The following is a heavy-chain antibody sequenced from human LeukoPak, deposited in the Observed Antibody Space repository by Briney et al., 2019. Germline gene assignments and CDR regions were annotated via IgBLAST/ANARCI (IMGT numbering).Heavy chain of an antibody. CDR3: AKDKASSWPLFDY. D-gene: IGHD6-13*01. Sequence: GGSLRLSCEASGFTFNNHGMNWVRQAPGKGLEWVSFISSRSSFTYYADSVKGRFTISRDNSKNTLYLQMNSLRAEDTAVYYCAKDKASSWPLFDYWGQGTLVTVSS. V-gene: IGHV3-21*04. CDR1: GFTFNNHG. CDR2: ISSRSSFT. J-gene: IGHJ4*02.